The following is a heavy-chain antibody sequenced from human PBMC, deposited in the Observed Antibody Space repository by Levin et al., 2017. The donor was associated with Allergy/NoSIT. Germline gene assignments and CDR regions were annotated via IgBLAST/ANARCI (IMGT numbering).Heavy chain of an antibody. CDR1: GGTFSNSA. D-gene: IGHD3-3*01. CDR3: VSGSWRDYDGRDV. Sequence: SVKVSCKGSGGTFSNSAISWVRQAPGQGLEWMGRIIPILGIANYAEKFQGRVTVTADKSTTTGYMELSSLRSEDTAVYVCVSGSWRDYDGRDVWGQGTPVTVSS. V-gene: IGHV1-69*04. J-gene: IGHJ6*02. CDR2: IIPILGIA.